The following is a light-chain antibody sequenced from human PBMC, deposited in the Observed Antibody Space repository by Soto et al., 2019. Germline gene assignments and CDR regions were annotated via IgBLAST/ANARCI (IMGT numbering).Light chain of an antibody. J-gene: IGLJ1*01. CDR2: GVS. CDR3: FSITIDWTDV. V-gene: IGLV1-40*01. CDR1: SCNIGADYD. Sequence: QSVLTQPPSVSGAPGQTVTISCTGSSCNIGADYDVNWYQQFPGTAPKLLIFGVSNRPSGVSNRFSGSKSGTAASLAITGLQNEDDYDYYCFSITIDWTDVLGTGTKVTVL.